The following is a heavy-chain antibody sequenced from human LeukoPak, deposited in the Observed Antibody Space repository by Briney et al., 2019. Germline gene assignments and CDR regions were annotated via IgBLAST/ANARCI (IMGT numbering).Heavy chain of an antibody. CDR1: GFTFSSYW. J-gene: IGHJ4*02. Sequence: GESLRLSCAASGFTFSSYWMSWVRQAPGKGLGWVANIKQDESEKYYVDSVKGRFTISRDNAKNSLYLQMNNLRAEDTAVYYCARALDSSSSRYQAFEYWGQGTLVTVSS. V-gene: IGHV3-7*01. CDR2: IKQDESEK. CDR3: ARALDSSSSRYQAFEY. D-gene: IGHD2-2*01.